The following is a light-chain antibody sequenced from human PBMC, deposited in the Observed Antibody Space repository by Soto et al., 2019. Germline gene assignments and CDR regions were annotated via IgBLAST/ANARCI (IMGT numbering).Light chain of an antibody. Sequence: SYVLTQPPSVSVAPGQTARITCGGNNIGSKSVHWYQQKPGQAPVLVVDDDSDRPSGITERFSGSNTGNTATLTISRVEAGDEADYFWHVWDSSSEHVFGTGTKLTVL. V-gene: IGLV3-21*02. CDR2: DDS. J-gene: IGLJ1*01. CDR1: NIGSKS. CDR3: HVWDSSSEHV.